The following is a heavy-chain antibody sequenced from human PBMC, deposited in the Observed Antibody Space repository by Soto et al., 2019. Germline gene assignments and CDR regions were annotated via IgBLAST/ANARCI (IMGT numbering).Heavy chain of an antibody. CDR3: ASDSAFISIGLFNP. D-gene: IGHD2-21*01. J-gene: IGHJ5*02. V-gene: IGHV4-31*03. CDR2: IYYSGRT. Sequence: SETLSLTCTVSGGSNSSGGYYWSWIRQHPGKGLEWIGYIYYSGRTYYNPSRKSRVTIKVDTSKKQFSQKLSYATAADTAVYCFASDSAFISIGLFNPWGQGTLVTVSS. CDR1: GGSNSSGGYY.